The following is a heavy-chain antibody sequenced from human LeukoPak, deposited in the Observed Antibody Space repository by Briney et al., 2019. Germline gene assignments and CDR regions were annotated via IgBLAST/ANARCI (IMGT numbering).Heavy chain of an antibody. D-gene: IGHD1-26*01. CDR1: GYTFTSYY. J-gene: IGHJ4*02. V-gene: IGHV1-46*01. CDR2: INPSGGST. CDR3: ARGAAVRWELLSDDFDY. Sequence: ASVKVSCKASGYTFTSYYMHWVRQAPGQGLEWMGIINPSGGSTSYAQKFQGRVTMTRDTSTSTVYMELSSLRSEDTAVYYCARGAAVRWELLSDDFDYWGQGTLVTVSS.